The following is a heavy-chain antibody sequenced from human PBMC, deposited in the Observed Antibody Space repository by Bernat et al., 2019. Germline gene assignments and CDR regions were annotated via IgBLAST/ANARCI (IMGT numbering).Heavy chain of an antibody. D-gene: IGHD6-6*01. CDR1: GLTFSSFW. J-gene: IGHJ4*02. Sequence: EVQLVESGGGLVQPGGSLRLSCAASGLTFSSFWMHWVRQAPGKGLVWVSRVNGDGSSTSYADSVKGRFTIPRDNAKNTLYLQMNSLRAEDTAVYYCAKAEYSSSSRHFDYWGQGTLVTVSS. CDR2: VNGDGSST. V-gene: IGHV3-74*01. CDR3: AKAEYSSSSRHFDY.